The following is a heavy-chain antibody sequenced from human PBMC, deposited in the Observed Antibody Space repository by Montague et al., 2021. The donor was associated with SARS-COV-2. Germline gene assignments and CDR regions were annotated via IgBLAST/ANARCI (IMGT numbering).Heavy chain of an antibody. CDR2: IHYSGST. V-gene: IGHV4-39*01. CDR1: GGSISSSSYY. Sequence: SETLSLTCTVSGGSISSSSYYWGWIRQPPGKGLEWIGSIHYSGSTYYNPSLKSRVTISVDTSKKHFSLKLSSVTAADTAVYFCAAQSSGGYCSSSSCYVWCDPWGQGTLVTVSS. D-gene: IGHD2-2*01. CDR3: AAQSSGGYCSSSSCYVWCDP. J-gene: IGHJ5*02.